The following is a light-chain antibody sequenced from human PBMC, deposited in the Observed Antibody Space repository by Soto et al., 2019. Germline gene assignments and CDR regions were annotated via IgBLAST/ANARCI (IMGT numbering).Light chain of an antibody. V-gene: IGKV3-20*01. J-gene: IGKJ2*01. CDR3: QQDGSSPYT. Sequence: EIVLTQSPGTLSLSPGERATLSCRASQSVSSSYLAWYQQKPGQAPRLLIYGASSRATGIPDRFSGSGSGTVFPLIIRILEPEDLVEYYRQQDGSSPYTFGQGTKLEIK. CDR1: QSVSSSY. CDR2: GAS.